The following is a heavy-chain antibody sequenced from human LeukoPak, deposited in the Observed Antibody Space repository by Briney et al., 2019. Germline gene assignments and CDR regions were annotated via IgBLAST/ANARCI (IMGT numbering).Heavy chain of an antibody. V-gene: IGHV3-15*01. Sequence: GGSLRPSCAASGFTFSNAWMNWVRQGPGKGLEWVGRIKSKVHGGTIDYAAPVKGRFTISRDDSKNTLYLQMNSLKTEDTAVYYCTAEDGWFDPWGQGTLVTVSS. CDR3: TAEDGWFDP. J-gene: IGHJ5*02. CDR1: GFTFSNAW. CDR2: IKSKVHGGTI.